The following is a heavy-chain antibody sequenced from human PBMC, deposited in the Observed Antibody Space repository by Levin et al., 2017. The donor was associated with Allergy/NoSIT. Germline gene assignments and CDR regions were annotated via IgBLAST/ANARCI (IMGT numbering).Heavy chain of an antibody. CDR2: IKSKAYGGTT. J-gene: IGHJ6*03. V-gene: IGHV3-49*03. CDR1: GFTFGDYA. CDR3: TRPRGGYCSGGSCYSYFYYMDV. D-gene: IGHD2-15*01. Sequence: GGSLRLSCTASGFTFGDYAMSWFRQAPGKGLEWVGFIKSKAYGGTTEYAASVKGRFTISRDDSKSIAYLQMNSLKTEDTAVYYCTRPRGGYCSGGSCYSYFYYMDVWGKGTTVTVSS.